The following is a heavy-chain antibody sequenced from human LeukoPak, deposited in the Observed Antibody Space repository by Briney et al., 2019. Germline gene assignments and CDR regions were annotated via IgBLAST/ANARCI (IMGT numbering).Heavy chain of an antibody. J-gene: IGHJ4*02. CDR1: GFTFSSYN. Sequence: PGGSLRLSCEASGFTFSSYNMNWVRQAPGKGLEWVSSISTLSSYIYYADSMKGRFTISRDNAKNSLYLQMNSLRDDDTGVYFCGRASSGDNCPIDFWGQGTLVTVSS. CDR3: GRASSGDNCPIDF. CDR2: ISTLSSYI. V-gene: IGHV3-21*01. D-gene: IGHD5-24*01.